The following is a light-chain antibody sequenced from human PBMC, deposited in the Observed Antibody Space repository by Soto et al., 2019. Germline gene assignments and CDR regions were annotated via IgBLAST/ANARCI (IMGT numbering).Light chain of an antibody. CDR3: LQHKDWQWT. V-gene: IGKV1-17*03. CDR2: AAS. CDR1: QDIRNY. Sequence: DIQMTQSPSAMSASVGDRVTISCRASQDIRNYLAWFQQKPGKVPERLIFAASTLQSGVPSRFSGGGSGTEFTLTISSLQPEDFVTYYCLQHKDWQWTFGRGTRVEIQ. J-gene: IGKJ1*01.